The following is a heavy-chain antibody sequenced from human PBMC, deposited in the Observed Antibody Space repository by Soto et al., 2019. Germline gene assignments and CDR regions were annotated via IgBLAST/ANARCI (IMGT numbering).Heavy chain of an antibody. CDR3: ARARGPTVNKDYRNYLDY. Sequence: QVQLVQSGAELKTPGASVKVSCKASGYIFTSYGISWVRQAPGQGLEWMAWISTYNGNTNHAQKFKGRVTMTTDTSTSTVSMELRSLRSDDTAVYYCARARGPTVNKDYRNYLDYWGQGTLVTVSS. CDR2: ISTYNGNT. CDR1: GYIFTSYG. J-gene: IGHJ4*02. D-gene: IGHD4-4*01. V-gene: IGHV1-18*01.